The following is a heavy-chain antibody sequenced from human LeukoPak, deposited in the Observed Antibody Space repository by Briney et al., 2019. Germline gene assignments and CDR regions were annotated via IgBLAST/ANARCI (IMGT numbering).Heavy chain of an antibody. D-gene: IGHD3-10*01. CDR3: AREPSSGSYLYGQYGMDV. V-gene: IGHV1-3*01. Sequence: ASLKVSCKASGDTFTSSTMHWVRHTPRQRLERIGESYGGNGNTKYSQKFQGRVTITRDTSASTAYMELSSLRSEDTAVYYCAREPSSGSYLYGQYGMDVWGKGTTVTVSS. J-gene: IGHJ6*04. CDR1: GDTFTSST. CDR2: SYGGNGNT.